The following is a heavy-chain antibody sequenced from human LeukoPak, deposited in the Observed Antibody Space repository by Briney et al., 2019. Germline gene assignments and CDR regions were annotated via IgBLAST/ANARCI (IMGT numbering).Heavy chain of an antibody. D-gene: IGHD1-26*01. Sequence: GGSLRLSCAASGFTFSTYWMHWVRQAPGKGLVWVSRSNSDGSTTTYADSVKGRFTISRDNAKNTLYLQMNSLRVEDTAVYYCVRSLLGIDDYWGQGTLVTVSS. V-gene: IGHV3-74*01. CDR3: VRSLLGIDDY. CDR2: SNSDGSTT. J-gene: IGHJ4*02. CDR1: GFTFSTYW.